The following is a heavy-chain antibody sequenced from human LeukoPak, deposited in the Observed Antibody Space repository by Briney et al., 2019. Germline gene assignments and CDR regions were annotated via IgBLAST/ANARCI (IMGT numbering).Heavy chain of an antibody. Sequence: VASVKVSCKASGGTFSSYAISWVRQAPGQGLEWMGGIIPIFGTANYAQKFQGRVTITTDESTSTAYMELSSLRSEDTAVYYCARSLAVAGRVRAFDIWGQGTMVTVSS. D-gene: IGHD6-19*01. J-gene: IGHJ3*02. V-gene: IGHV1-69*05. CDR3: ARSLAVAGRVRAFDI. CDR2: IIPIFGTA. CDR1: GGTFSSYA.